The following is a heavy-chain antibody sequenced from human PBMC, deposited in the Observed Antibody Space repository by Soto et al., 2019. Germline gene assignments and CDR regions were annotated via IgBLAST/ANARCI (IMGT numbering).Heavy chain of an antibody. J-gene: IGHJ6*02. CDR2: IYTSGST. Sequence: QVQLQESGPGLVKPSETLSLTCTVSGGSISSYYWRWIRQPAGKGLEGIGRIYTSGSTNYNPSLKSRVTMSVDTSKNQFSLKLSSVTAADTAVYYCARGFGFLDYYYYGMDVWGQGTTVTVSS. CDR1: GGSISSYY. CDR3: ARGFGFLDYYYYGMDV. V-gene: IGHV4-4*07. D-gene: IGHD3-3*01.